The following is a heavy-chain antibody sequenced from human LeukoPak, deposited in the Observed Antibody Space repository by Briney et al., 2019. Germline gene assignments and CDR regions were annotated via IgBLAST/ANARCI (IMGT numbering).Heavy chain of an antibody. CDR1: GGSISSYY. D-gene: IGHD2-8*01. CDR3: ARRYCANGVCYRSAFDI. J-gene: IGHJ3*02. V-gene: IGHV4-59*12. CDR2: IYYSGST. Sequence: SETLSLTCTVSGGSISSYYWSWIRQPPGKGLEWIGYIYYSGSTNYNPSLKSRVTISVDTSKNQFSLKVSSVTAADTAVYYCARRYCANGVCYRSAFDIWGQGTMVTVSS.